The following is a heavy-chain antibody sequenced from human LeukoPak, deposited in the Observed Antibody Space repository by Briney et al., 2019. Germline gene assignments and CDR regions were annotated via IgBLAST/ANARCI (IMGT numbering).Heavy chain of an antibody. CDR2: IYPGDSDT. Sequence: GESLKISCKGSGYSFTSYWIGWVRQMPGKGLEWMGIIYPGDSDTRYSPSFQGQVTISADKSISTAYLQWSSLKASNTAMYYGASRCWDSSGWYVAFGVWGKGAMVTV. CDR1: GYSFTSYW. CDR3: ASRCWDSSGWYVAFGV. J-gene: IGHJ3*01. V-gene: IGHV5-51*01. D-gene: IGHD6-19*01.